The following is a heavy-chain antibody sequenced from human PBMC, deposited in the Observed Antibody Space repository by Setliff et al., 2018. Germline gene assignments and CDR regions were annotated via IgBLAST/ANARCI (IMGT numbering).Heavy chain of an antibody. D-gene: IGHD2-2*01. J-gene: IGHJ5*02. CDR1: GGSISSYY. Sequence: PSETLSLTCTVSGGSISSYYWSWIRQPAGKGLEWIGRIYTSRSTNYNPSLKNRFTMSVDTSKNQFSLKLSSVTAADTAVYYCARDGFQLPTQSNWFDPWGQGTRVTVSS. V-gene: IGHV4-4*07. CDR3: ARDGFQLPTQSNWFDP. CDR2: IYTSRST.